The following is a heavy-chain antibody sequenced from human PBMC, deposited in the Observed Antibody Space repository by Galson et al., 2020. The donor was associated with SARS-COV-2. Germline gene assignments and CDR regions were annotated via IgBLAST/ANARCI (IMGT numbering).Heavy chain of an antibody. CDR3: AKGAPTVVRGLLFDY. D-gene: IGHD3-10*01. V-gene: IGHV3-23*01. J-gene: IGHJ4*02. CDR2: ISANAGST. Sequence: TGGSLRLSCAASGFTFGSYAMSWVRQAPGKGLEWVSTISANAGSTYYADSVKGRFTISRDNSKKTLNLQMNSLRAEDTAVYYCAKGAPTVVRGLLFDYWGQGILVTVSS. CDR1: GFTFGSYA.